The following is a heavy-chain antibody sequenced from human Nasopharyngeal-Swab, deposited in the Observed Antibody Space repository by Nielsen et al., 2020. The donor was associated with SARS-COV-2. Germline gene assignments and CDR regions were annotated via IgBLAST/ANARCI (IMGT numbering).Heavy chain of an antibody. D-gene: IGHD4-23*01. CDR2: IGTAGDT. CDR1: GFTFSSYD. J-gene: IGHJ6*02. Sequence: GGSLSLSCAASGFTFSSYDMPWVLQSTGKGLEWVSAIGTAGDTYYPVSVKGRFTISRENAKNSLYLQMNSLRAGDTAVYYCARAHYGGTYYYYYGMDVWGQGAPVTVSS. V-gene: IGHV3-13*01. CDR3: ARAHYGGTYYYYYGMDV.